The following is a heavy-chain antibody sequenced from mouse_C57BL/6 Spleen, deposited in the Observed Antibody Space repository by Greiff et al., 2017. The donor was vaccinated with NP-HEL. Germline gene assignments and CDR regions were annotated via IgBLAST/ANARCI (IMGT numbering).Heavy chain of an antibody. CDR3: ARKGDPWFAY. Sequence: EVQRVESGGDLVKPGGSLKLSCAASGFTFSSYGMSWVRQTPDKRLEWVATISSGGSYTYYPDSVKGRFTISRDNAKNTLYLQMSSLKSEDTAMYYCARKGDPWFAYWGQGTLVTVSA. CDR1: GFTFSSYG. CDR2: ISSGGSYT. J-gene: IGHJ3*01. V-gene: IGHV5-6*01.